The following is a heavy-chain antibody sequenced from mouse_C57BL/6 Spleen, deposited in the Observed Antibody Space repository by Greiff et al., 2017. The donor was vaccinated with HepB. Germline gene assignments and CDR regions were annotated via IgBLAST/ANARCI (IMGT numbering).Heavy chain of an antibody. J-gene: IGHJ3*01. V-gene: IGHV1-50*01. D-gene: IGHD3-3*01. CDR1: GYTFTSYW. CDR2: IDPSDSYT. Sequence: QVQLQQPGAELVKPGASVKLSCKASGYTFTSYWMQWVKQRPGQGLEWIGEIDPSDSYTNDNQKFQGKATLTVDKSSSTAYMQLSSLTSEDSAVYYCARGDRAWFAYWGQGTLVTVSA. CDR3: ARGDRAWFAY.